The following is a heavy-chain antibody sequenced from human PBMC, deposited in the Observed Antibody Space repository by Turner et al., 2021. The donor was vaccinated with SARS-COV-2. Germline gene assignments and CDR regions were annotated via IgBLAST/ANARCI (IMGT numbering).Heavy chain of an antibody. CDR2: VYYRGNT. CDR1: GGSISSSSSY. V-gene: IGHV4-39*01. D-gene: IGHD4-4*01. J-gene: IGHJ6*03. CDR3: ARVKSTVTTYYYYYMDV. Sequence: QLQLQESGPGLVKPSETLSLTCGVSGGSISSSSSYWGWIRQPPGKGPEWIGSVYYRGNTYYNPSLESRVTISVDTSNNQFSLKLNSVTAADTAVYYCARVKSTVTTYYYYYMDVWGKGTTVTVSS.